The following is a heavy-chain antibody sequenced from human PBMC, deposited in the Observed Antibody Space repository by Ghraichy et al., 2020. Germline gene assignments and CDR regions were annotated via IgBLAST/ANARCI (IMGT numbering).Heavy chain of an antibody. J-gene: IGHJ5*02. V-gene: IGHV4-59*01. Sequence: SQTLSLTCTVSGGSINNYYWTWSRQPPGEGLEWIGYIHSRGNTNYNPSLKSRVSISLDQSNNEFSLSLTSVTAADTAVYYCSRAPGVGWAGNWFAPWGQGVLVTVTS. CDR2: IHSRGNT. D-gene: IGHD1-26*01. CDR1: GGSINNYY. CDR3: SRAPGVGWAGNWFAP.